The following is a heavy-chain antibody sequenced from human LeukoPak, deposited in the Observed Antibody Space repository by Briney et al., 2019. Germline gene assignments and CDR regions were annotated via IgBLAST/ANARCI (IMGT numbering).Heavy chain of an antibody. D-gene: IGHD4/OR15-4a*01. CDR1: GYTFTDYY. V-gene: IGHV1-2*02. J-gene: IGHJ4*02. Sequence: DSVKVSCKGSGYTFTDYYMHWVRQAPGQGLEWMAKINPNSGATAYAERFQGRVTLTRDTSFSTMYMELRTLTSGDTAVYYCARPSDYGYYIDYWGQGTPVTVSS. CDR2: INPNSGAT. CDR3: ARPSDYGYYIDY.